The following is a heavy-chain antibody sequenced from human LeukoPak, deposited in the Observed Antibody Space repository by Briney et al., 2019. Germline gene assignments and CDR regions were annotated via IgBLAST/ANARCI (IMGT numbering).Heavy chain of an antibody. CDR2: ISGSSAGI. J-gene: IGHJ4*02. D-gene: IGHD2-2*01. CDR1: GFTFNNYA. Sequence: GGSLRLSWAASGFTFNNYAMGWVRQAPGKGLGWVSVISGSSAGIKYADSVKGRFTISRDNSKDTLYLQMNSLSAEDTAVYYCVKVAVQTQVVPAAIFFDYWGQGTLVTVSS. V-gene: IGHV3-23*01. CDR3: VKVAVQTQVVPAAIFFDY.